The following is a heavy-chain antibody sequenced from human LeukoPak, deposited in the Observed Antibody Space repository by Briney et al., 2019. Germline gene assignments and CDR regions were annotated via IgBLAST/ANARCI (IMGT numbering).Heavy chain of an antibody. CDR3: ARDTGSGWFDY. Sequence: SETLSLTCTVSGGSISSGTYYWSWIRQPAGKGLEWLGRISTSGTTNYNPSLKSRLTISIDTSKNQISLKLSSMTAADTAVYYCARDTGSGWFDYWGQGTLVTVSS. D-gene: IGHD6-19*01. V-gene: IGHV4-61*02. CDR2: ISTSGTT. J-gene: IGHJ4*02. CDR1: GGSISSGTYY.